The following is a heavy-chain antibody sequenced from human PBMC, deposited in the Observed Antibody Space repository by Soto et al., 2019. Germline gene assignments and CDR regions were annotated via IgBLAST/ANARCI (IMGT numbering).Heavy chain of an antibody. D-gene: IGHD3-22*01. J-gene: IGHJ4*02. CDR3: AKDFVVGINYFDY. Sequence: EVQLLESGGGLVQPGGSLRLSCAASGFTFSSYAMRWVRQAPGQGLEWVSAISGSGGSTYYADSVKGRFTISRDNSKNTLYLQMNSLRAEDTALYYCAKDFVVGINYFDYWGQGTLVTVSS. CDR2: ISGSGGST. V-gene: IGHV3-23*01. CDR1: GFTFSSYA.